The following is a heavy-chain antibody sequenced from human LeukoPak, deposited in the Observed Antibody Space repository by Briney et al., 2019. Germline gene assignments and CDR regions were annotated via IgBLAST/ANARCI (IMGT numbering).Heavy chain of an antibody. D-gene: IGHD3-9*01. CDR2: INPSGGNV. Sequence: ASVKVSCKTSGYRFTNNYMHWVRQAPGQGLEWMGIINPSGGNVNYAQKFQGRVTMTGDTSTSTVYVELSSLRSEDTAVYFCARDQGLTGYFDYWGQGTLVTVSS. V-gene: IGHV1-46*01. CDR1: GYRFTNNY. J-gene: IGHJ4*02. CDR3: ARDQGLTGYFDY.